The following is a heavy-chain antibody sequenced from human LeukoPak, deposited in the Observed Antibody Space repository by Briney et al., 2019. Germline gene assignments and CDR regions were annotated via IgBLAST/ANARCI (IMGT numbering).Heavy chain of an antibody. Sequence: GGSLRLSCAASGFTFSDYYMSWIRQAPGKGLEWVSYISSSGSTIYYADSVKGRFTISRDNAKNSLYLQMNSLRAEDTAVYCCAREQLGDYYYYMDVWGKGTTVTVSS. CDR2: ISSSGSTI. CDR3: AREQLGDYYYYMDV. CDR1: GFTFSDYY. J-gene: IGHJ6*03. D-gene: IGHD6-13*01. V-gene: IGHV3-11*01.